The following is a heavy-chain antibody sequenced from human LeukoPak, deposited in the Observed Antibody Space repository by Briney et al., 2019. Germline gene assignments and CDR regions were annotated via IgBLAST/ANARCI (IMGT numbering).Heavy chain of an antibody. CDR3: ASWDSSSSWDY. Sequence: GGSLRLSCAASGFTFSTYWMTWVRQAPGKGLEWVANIKQDGSEKYFVDSVKGRFTISRDNAKNSLYLQMNSLRAEDTAVYYCASWDSSSSWDYWGQGTLVTVSS. J-gene: IGHJ4*02. CDR1: GFTFSTYW. CDR2: IKQDGSEK. D-gene: IGHD6-6*01. V-gene: IGHV3-7*01.